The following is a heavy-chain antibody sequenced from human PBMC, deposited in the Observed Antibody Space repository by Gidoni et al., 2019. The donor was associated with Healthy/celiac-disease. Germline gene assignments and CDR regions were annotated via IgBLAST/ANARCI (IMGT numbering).Heavy chain of an antibody. D-gene: IGHD6-19*01. Sequence: QVQLQESGPGLVKPSETLSLTCTVSGGSISSYYWSWIRQPPGKGLEWIGYIYYSGSTNYNPSLKSRVTISVDTSKNQFSLKLSSVTAADTAVDYCARHLQGSSGWYANFDYWGQGTLVTVSS. CDR3: ARHLQGSSGWYANFDY. CDR1: GGSISSYY. J-gene: IGHJ4*02. V-gene: IGHV4-59*08. CDR2: IYYSGST.